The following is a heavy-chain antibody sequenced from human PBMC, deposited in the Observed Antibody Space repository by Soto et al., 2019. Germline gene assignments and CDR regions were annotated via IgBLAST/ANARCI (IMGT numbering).Heavy chain of an antibody. CDR1: GFTFSSYS. CDR2: ISSSSSYI. J-gene: IGHJ4*02. V-gene: IGHV3-21*01. Sequence: EVQLVESGGGLVKPGGSLRLSCAASGFTFSSYSMNWVRQAAGKGLEWVSSISSSSSYIYYADSVKGRFTISRDNAKNSHYLQMNNLRAEDTAVYYCARYPRSYPFYYVDYWGQGTLDNVSS. D-gene: IGHD4-17*01. CDR3: ARYPRSYPFYYVDY.